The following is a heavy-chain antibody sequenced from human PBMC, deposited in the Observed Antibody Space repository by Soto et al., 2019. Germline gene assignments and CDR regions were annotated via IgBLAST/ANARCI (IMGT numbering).Heavy chain of an antibody. CDR1: GGSIGSGLYY. CDR3: ARIWSYGMDV. CDR2: IYYSGST. J-gene: IGHJ6*02. Sequence: QVQLQESGPGLVKPSQTLSLTCTVSGGSIGSGLYYWTWIRQHPGKGLEWIGYIYYSGSTYCNPYLKSRLNISIDTSQNQFSLKVTSVTAADTAVYYCARIWSYGMDVWGQGTTVTVSS. V-gene: IGHV4-31*03. D-gene: IGHD3-16*01.